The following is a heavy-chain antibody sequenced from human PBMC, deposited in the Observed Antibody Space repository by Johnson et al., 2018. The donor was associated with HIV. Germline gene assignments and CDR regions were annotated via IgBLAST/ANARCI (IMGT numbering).Heavy chain of an antibody. V-gene: IGHV3-33*08. CDR1: GFTFSSYG. CDR2: IWYDGSSK. D-gene: IGHD3-10*01. CDR3: ARDASRGYGSELDAFDI. Sequence: QVQLVESGGGVVQPGRSLRLSCAASGFTFSSYGMHWVRQAPGKGLEWVAVIWYDGSSKYYADSVKGRFTISRDNSKNTLYLQMNSLRAEDTAVYYCARDASRGYGSELDAFDIWGQGTMVTVSS. J-gene: IGHJ3*02.